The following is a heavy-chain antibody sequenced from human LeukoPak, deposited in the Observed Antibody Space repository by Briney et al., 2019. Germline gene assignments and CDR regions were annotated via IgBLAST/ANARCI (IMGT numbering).Heavy chain of an antibody. D-gene: IGHD6-13*01. CDR3: ARDWPTIAAAGTIPEYFQH. J-gene: IGHJ1*01. V-gene: IGHV3-21*01. Sequence: PGGSLRLSCAASGFTFSSYSMNWVRQAPGQGLEWVSSISSSSSYIYYADSVKGRFTISRDNAKNSLYLQMNSLRAEDTAVYYCARDWPTIAAAGTIPEYFQHWGQGTLVTVSS. CDR2: ISSSSSYI. CDR1: GFTFSSYS.